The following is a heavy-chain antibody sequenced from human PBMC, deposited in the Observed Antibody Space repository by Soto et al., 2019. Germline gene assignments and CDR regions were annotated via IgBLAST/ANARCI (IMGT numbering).Heavy chain of an antibody. V-gene: IGHV3-9*01. CDR3: AKDSLAGVVRGVSTHFDY. J-gene: IGHJ4*02. CDR2: ISWNSGSI. CDR1: GFTFDDYA. D-gene: IGHD3-10*01. Sequence: EVQLVESGGGLVQPGRSLRLSCAASGFTFDDYAMHCVRQAPGKGLEWVEGISWNSGSIAYADSVKGRFTISRDNAKNSLYLQMNSLRIEDTALYYCAKDSLAGVVRGVSTHFDYWGQGPLVTVSS.